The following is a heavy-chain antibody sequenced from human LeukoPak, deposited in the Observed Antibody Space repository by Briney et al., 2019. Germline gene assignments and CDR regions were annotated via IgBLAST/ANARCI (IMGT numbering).Heavy chain of an antibody. J-gene: IGHJ4*02. Sequence: GGSLRLSCAASGFTFSSYAMSWVRQAPGKGLEWASAISGSGGSTYYADSVKGRFTISRDNSKNTLYLQMNSLRAEDTAVYYCATLGELLLVDYWGQGTLVTVSS. CDR3: ATLGELLLVDY. V-gene: IGHV3-23*01. CDR1: GFTFSSYA. D-gene: IGHD1-26*01. CDR2: ISGSGGST.